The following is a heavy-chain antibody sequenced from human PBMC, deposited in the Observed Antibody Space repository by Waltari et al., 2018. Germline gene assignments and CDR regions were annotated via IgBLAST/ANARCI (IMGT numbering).Heavy chain of an antibody. D-gene: IGHD3-16*01. Sequence: QVQLVESGGDVVQPGRSLRLSCAASGFTFSRSGMHWVRQAPGKWLEWVTVIWYDGNNKYYVDSVKGRFTISRDNSKSTLYLQMDSLTAEDTAVYYCARGLLMNPVLIDFWGQGTLVTVSS. CDR2: IWYDGNNK. CDR1: GFTFSRSG. J-gene: IGHJ4*02. V-gene: IGHV3-33*01. CDR3: ARGLLMNPVLIDF.